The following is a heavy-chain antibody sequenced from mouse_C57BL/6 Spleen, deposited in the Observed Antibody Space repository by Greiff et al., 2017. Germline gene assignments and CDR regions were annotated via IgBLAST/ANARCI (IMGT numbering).Heavy chain of an antibody. J-gene: IGHJ4*01. V-gene: IGHV1-9*01. CDR1: GYTFTGYW. Sequence: VKVVESGAELMKPGASVKLSCKATGYTFTGYWIEWVKQRPGHGLEWIGEILPGSGSTNYNEKFKGKATFTADTSSNTAYMHLSSLTTEDSAIYYCALYDGNYLYAMDYWGQGTSVTVSS. CDR2: ILPGSGST. CDR3: ALYDGNYLYAMDY. D-gene: IGHD2-3*01.